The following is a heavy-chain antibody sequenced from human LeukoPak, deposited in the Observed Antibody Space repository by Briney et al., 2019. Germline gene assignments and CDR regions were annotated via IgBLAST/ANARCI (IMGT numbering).Heavy chain of an antibody. CDR3: ARDPYIKAFDI. V-gene: IGHV3-7*01. CDR1: GFTFRSYW. CDR2: INPDGSEE. Sequence: GGSLRLSCAASGFTFRSYWMTWLRQAPGKELELVAHINPDGSEESYADSVKGRFTNSRDNAKNSLHLQMNNLRVEDTAVYYCARDPYIKAFDIWGQGTMVTVSS. J-gene: IGHJ3*02. D-gene: IGHD1-14*01.